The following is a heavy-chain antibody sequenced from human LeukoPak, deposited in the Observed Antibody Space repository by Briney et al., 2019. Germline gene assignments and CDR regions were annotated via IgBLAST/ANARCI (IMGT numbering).Heavy chain of an antibody. CDR1: GFTFSSYW. J-gene: IGHJ4*02. V-gene: IGHV3-7*01. Sequence: GGSLRLSCAASGFTFSSYWMSWVRQAPGKGLEWVVNIKQDGSEKYYVDSVKGRFTISRDNAKNSLYLQMNSLRAEDTAVYYCARDIVDVWFGESGGYWGQGTLVTVSS. CDR3: ARDIVDVWFGESGGY. D-gene: IGHD3-10*01. CDR2: IKQDGSEK.